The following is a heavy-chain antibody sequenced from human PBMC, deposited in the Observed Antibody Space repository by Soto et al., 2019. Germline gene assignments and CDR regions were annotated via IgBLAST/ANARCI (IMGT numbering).Heavy chain of an antibody. V-gene: IGHV1-18*04. J-gene: IGHJ4*02. Sequence: QVQLVQSGGEVKKPGASVKVSCKASGYNYNNYGVTWVRQAPGQGLEWMGWISAFNHKANYAPNIQDRVTMTIDTSTNTDNMELRRLRPYDTAVYYCAMKHNDLWTDAPDFDYWGQGTLVTVSA. CDR2: ISAFNHKA. CDR3: AMKHNDLWTDAPDFDY. D-gene: IGHD3-9*01. CDR1: GYNYNNYG.